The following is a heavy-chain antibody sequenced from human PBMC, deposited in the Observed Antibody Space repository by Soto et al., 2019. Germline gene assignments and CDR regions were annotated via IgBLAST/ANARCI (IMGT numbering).Heavy chain of an antibody. J-gene: IGHJ6*02. D-gene: IGHD6-13*01. CDR1: GFTLSSYN. CDR2: ISGGSDTI. V-gene: IGHV3-48*02. Sequence: GGSLRLSCAASGFTLSSYNMNWVRQAPGKGLEWVSYISGGSDTIYYADSVKGRFTISRDNAKNSLYLQMDSLRDEDTAVYYCARDHGGSTWFVGIYYYFGVDVWGQGTTVTVSS. CDR3: ARDHGGSTWFVGIYYYFGVDV.